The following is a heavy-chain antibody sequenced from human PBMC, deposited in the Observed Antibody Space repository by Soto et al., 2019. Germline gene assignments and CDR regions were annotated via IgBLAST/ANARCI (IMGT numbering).Heavy chain of an antibody. J-gene: IGHJ4*02. V-gene: IGHV1-69*13. CDR1: GVTFSRQD. Sequence: ASVKVSCKASGVTFSRQDMRWVRQAPGQGLEWMGGIIPIIGTPQYAEKFQDRVTITADASTSTAYMELSSLTSDDTAVYYCATDEGRDGYSFDYWGQGTLVTVSS. CDR2: IIPIIGTP. D-gene: IGHD5-12*01. CDR3: ATDEGRDGYSFDY.